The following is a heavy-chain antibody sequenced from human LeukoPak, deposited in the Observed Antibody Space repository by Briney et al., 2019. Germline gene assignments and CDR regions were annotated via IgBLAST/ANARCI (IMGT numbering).Heavy chain of an antibody. CDR3: AKRRNYCSSTSCYCLPDY. CDR2: ISGSGGST. J-gene: IGHJ4*02. V-gene: IGHV3-23*01. CDR1: GFAFSSYA. Sequence: PGGSLRLSCAASGFAFSSYAMSWVRQAPGKGLEWVSAISGSGGSTYYADSVKGRFTISRDNSKNTLYLQMNSLRAEDTAVYYCAKRRNYCSSTSCYCLPDYWGQGTLVTVSS. D-gene: IGHD2-2*01.